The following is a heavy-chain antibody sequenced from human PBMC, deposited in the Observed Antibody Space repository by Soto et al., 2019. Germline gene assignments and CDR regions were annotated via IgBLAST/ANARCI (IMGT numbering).Heavy chain of an antibody. CDR3: AKAYMAFTTLHYYGVYV. Sequence: QVQLVESGGGVFQPGTSLRLSCAASGFTFSHSSMHWVRQAPGKGLEWVAVTSLDGTNKYYADSVKGRITIARDNSQSRLYLQLSSLRGDDTAVYYCAKAYMAFTTLHYYGVYVWGQGTTVPVS. V-gene: IGHV3-30*18. J-gene: IGHJ6*02. D-gene: IGHD3-16*01. CDR1: GFTFSHSS. CDR2: TSLDGTNK.